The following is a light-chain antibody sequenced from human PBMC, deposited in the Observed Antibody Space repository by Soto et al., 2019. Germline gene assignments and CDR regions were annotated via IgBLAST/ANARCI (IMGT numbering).Light chain of an antibody. CDR3: QSYDTSLSGPVV. CDR2: DNN. J-gene: IGLJ2*01. V-gene: IGLV1-40*01. CDR1: SSNIGAGYD. Sequence: QAVVTQPPSLSGAPGQRVTISCTGSSSNIGAGYDVHWYQQLPGTAPKLLMFDNNKRPSGVPDRFSGSKSGTSASLAITGLQAEDEAEYYCQSYDTSLSGPVVFGGGTKLTVL.